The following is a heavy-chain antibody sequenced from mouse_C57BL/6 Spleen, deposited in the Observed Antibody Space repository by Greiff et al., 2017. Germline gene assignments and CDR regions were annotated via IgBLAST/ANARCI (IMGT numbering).Heavy chain of an antibody. Sequence: DVKLVESGEGLVKPGGSLKLSCAASGFTFSSYAMSWVRQTPEKRLEWVAYISSGGDYIYYADTVKGRFTISRDNARNTLYLQMRSLKSEDTAMYYCTRDGGAAQEGYAMDYWGQGTSVTVSS. CDR3: TRDGGAAQEGYAMDY. V-gene: IGHV5-9-1*02. CDR1: GFTFSSYA. J-gene: IGHJ4*01. D-gene: IGHD3-2*02. CDR2: ISSGGDYI.